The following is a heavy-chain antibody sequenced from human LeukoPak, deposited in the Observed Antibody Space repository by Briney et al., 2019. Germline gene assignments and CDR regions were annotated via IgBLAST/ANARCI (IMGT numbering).Heavy chain of an antibody. V-gene: IGHV3-48*02. CDR3: ARAMRSGYDY. Sequence: PGGSLRLSCAASGFIFSNYGMNWVRQAPGKRLEWVSYISSSSDSIYYADSVKGRFTISRDNAENSLYLQMNSLRDEDTAVYYCARAMRSGYDYWGQGTLVTLSS. D-gene: IGHD5-12*01. CDR2: ISSSSDSI. CDR1: GFIFSNYG. J-gene: IGHJ4*02.